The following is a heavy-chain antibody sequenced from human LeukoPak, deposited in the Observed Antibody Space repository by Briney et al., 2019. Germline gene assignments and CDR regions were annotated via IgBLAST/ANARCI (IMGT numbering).Heavy chain of an antibody. J-gene: IGHJ3*02. Sequence: PGGSLRLSCAASGFTVSSNYMSWVRQAPGKGLEWVSVIYSGGSTYYADSVKGRFTISRDNSKNTLYLQMNSLRAEDTAVYYCARDGVWFGELLTAFDIWGQGTMVTVSS. D-gene: IGHD3-10*01. CDR3: ARDGVWFGELLTAFDI. CDR1: GFTVSSNY. CDR2: IYSGGST. V-gene: IGHV3-66*01.